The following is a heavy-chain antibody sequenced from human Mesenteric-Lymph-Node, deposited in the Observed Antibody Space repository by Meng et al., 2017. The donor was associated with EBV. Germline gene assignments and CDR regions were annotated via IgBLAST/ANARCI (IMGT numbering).Heavy chain of an antibody. CDR2: VYHSGST. Sequence: LQGSRHWQVKQSGSPAPTLAVYVASTTTGNGWSWVRQTPGKGLEWIGSVYHSGSTNYNPSLKSRVTISVDKSKNQFSLEVTSVTAADAAVYYCVRGLGGSGNYYFDYWGQGTLVTVSS. CDR1: VASTTTGNG. J-gene: IGHJ4*02. CDR3: VRGLGGSGNYYFDY. D-gene: IGHD3-10*01. V-gene: IGHV4-4*02.